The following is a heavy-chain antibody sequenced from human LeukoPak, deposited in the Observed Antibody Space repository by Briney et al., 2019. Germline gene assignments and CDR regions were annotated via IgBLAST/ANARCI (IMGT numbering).Heavy chain of an antibody. J-gene: IGHJ4*02. D-gene: IGHD2-21*02. CDR3: AKDTTDCDADCFPGY. Sequence: GGSLRLSCAASGFTFSSYSMAWVRQAPGKGLEWVSAISGSSGSIYYADSVKGRFTISRDNSKNTLYLQMNRLRAEDTAIYYCAKDTTDCDADCFPGYWGQGTLVTVSS. CDR2: ISGSSGSI. CDR1: GFTFSSYS. V-gene: IGHV3-23*01.